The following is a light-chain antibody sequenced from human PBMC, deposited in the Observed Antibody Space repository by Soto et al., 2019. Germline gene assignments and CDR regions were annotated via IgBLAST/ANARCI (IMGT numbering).Light chain of an antibody. CDR3: QQYATSPLT. CDR1: QSVSSNY. J-gene: IGKJ4*01. Sequence: ETVLTQSPGTLSLSPGERATLSCRASQSVSSNYLAWYQQKPGQAPRLLIYGASSRATGISDRFSGSGSGTDFTLTISRLEPEDFAVYYCQQYATSPLTFGGGTRVEIQ. CDR2: GAS. V-gene: IGKV3-20*01.